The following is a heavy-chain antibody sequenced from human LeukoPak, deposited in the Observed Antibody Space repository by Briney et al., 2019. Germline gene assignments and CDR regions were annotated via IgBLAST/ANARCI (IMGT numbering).Heavy chain of an antibody. CDR2: MNAKSGNT. D-gene: IGHD3-3*01. V-gene: IGHV1-8*01. CDR3: ARRYYDLWSGYYSNNWFDP. CDR1: GYTFTSYD. Sequence: ASVKVSCKASGYTFTSYDINWVRQATGQGLEWMGWMNAKSGNTGYAQKFQGRVTMTRNTSISTAYMELSSLRSEDTAVYYCARRYYDLWSGYYSNNWFDPWGQGTLVTVSS. J-gene: IGHJ5*02.